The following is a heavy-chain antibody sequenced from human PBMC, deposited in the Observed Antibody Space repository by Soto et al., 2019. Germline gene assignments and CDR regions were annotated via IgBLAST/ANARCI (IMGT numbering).Heavy chain of an antibody. D-gene: IGHD6-13*01. CDR1: GYSFTSYW. Sequence: GESLKISCKGSGYSFTSYWIGWVRQMPGKGLEWMGIIYPGDSDTRYSPSFQGQVTISADKSISTAYLQWSSLKASDTAMYYCARRKQLVRRADLDAFDIWGQGTMVTVSS. V-gene: IGHV5-51*01. J-gene: IGHJ3*02. CDR2: IYPGDSDT. CDR3: ARRKQLVRRADLDAFDI.